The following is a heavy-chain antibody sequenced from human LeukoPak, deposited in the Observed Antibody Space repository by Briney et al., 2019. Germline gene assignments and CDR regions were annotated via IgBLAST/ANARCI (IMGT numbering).Heavy chain of an antibody. CDR3: AVGRGFAHGRLEE. Sequence: ASVKVSCKASGGTFSNYAISWVRQAPGKGLEWMGRFHPPDDEAKYLERFDGRIAITADTSTDTSYLELKGLTSDDTALYFCAVGRGFAHGRLEEWGQGTLITVSS. D-gene: IGHD5-12*01. CDR1: GGTFSNYA. V-gene: IGHV1-69-2*01. CDR2: FHPPDDEA. J-gene: IGHJ4*02.